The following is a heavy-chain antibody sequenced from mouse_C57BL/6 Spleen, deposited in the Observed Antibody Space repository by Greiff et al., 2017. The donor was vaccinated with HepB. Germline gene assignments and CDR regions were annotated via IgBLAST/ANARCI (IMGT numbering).Heavy chain of an antibody. Sequence: VKVVESGPGLVQPSQSLSITCTVSGFSFTSYGVHWVRQSPGKGLEWLGVIWSGGSTDYNAAFISRLSISKDNSKSQVFFKMNSLQADDTAIYYCARGGLRHAMDYWGQGTSVTVSS. D-gene: IGHD2-2*01. CDR1: GFSFTSYG. CDR3: ARGGLRHAMDY. J-gene: IGHJ4*01. CDR2: IWSGGST. V-gene: IGHV2-2*01.